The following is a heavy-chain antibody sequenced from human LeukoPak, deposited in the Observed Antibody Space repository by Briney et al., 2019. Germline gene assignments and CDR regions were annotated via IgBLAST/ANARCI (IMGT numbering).Heavy chain of an antibody. J-gene: IGHJ3*02. Sequence: SETLSLTCTVSGGSMSSYYWSWIRQPPGNGLEWIGYISYSGSTNYNPSLKSRVTVSLDTYKNQFTLKLSSVTAADTAVYYCARGGPYYYDSSAFDIWGQGTMVTVSS. CDR2: ISYSGST. D-gene: IGHD3-22*01. CDR1: GGSMSSYY. CDR3: ARGGPYYYDSSAFDI. V-gene: IGHV4-59*01.